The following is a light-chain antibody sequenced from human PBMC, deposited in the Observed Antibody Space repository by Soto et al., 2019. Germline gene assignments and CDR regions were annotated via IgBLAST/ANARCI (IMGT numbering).Light chain of an antibody. Sequence: QSALTQPASVSGSPGQSITISCTGTSSDVGGYNYVSWYQQHPGKAPKLMIYDVRNRPSGVSNRFSGSKSGNTASLTISGLQAEDEADYYCSSYTRSSTPLLGGGTKLTVL. V-gene: IGLV2-14*01. CDR3: SSYTRSSTPL. CDR2: DVR. CDR1: SSDVGGYNY. J-gene: IGLJ2*01.